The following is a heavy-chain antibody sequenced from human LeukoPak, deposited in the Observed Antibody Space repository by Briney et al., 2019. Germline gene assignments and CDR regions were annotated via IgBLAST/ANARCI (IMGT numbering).Heavy chain of an antibody. V-gene: IGHV5-51*01. Sequence: GESLKISCKGSGYSFTSYWIGWVRQMPGKGLEWMGIIYPGDSDTRYSPSFQGQVTISADKSISTAYLQWSSLKASDTAMYYCARRIAAAANRERFDPWGQGTLVTVSS. CDR3: ARRIAAAANRERFDP. D-gene: IGHD6-13*01. CDR1: GYSFTSYW. J-gene: IGHJ5*02. CDR2: IYPGDSDT.